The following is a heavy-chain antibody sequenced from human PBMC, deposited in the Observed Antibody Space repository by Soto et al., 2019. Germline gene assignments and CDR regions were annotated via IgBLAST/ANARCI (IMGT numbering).Heavy chain of an antibody. V-gene: IGHV4-31*03. CDR1: GDSISSGDYC. CDR2: IYNSGTT. CDR3: ARGRLQRRHFDY. D-gene: IGHD5-12*01. Sequence: SETLSLTCTVSGDSISSGDYCCTWIRHHPGKGLEWIGYIYNSGTTIYNPSLKSRLSISVDTSNNQFSLNLTSVTAADTAVYYCARGRLQRRHFDYWGQGALVTVSS. J-gene: IGHJ4*02.